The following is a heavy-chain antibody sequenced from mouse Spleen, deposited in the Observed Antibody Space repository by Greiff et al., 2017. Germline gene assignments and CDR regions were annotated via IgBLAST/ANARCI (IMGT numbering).Heavy chain of an antibody. CDR1: GYTFTSYW. D-gene: IGHD4-1*01. Sequence: QVQLQQPGAELVRPGSSVKLSCKASGYTFTSYWMDWVKQRPGQGLEWIGNIYPSDSETHYNQKFKDKATLTVDKSSSTAYMQLSSLTSEDSAVYYCARAPNWDNYWGQGTTLTVSS. V-gene: IGHV1-61*01. CDR3: ARAPNWDNY. J-gene: IGHJ2*01. CDR2: IYPSDSET.